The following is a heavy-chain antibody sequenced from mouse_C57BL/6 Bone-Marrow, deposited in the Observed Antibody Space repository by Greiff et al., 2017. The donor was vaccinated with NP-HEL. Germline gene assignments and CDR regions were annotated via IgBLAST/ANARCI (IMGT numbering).Heavy chain of an antibody. CDR3: ARGGWDKAWFAY. CDR1: GYSFTDYN. Sequence: EVKLMESGPELVKPGASVKISCKASGYSFTDYNMNWVKQSHGKSLEWIGVINPNYGTTSYNQKFKGKATLTVDQSSSTAYMQLNSLTSEDSAVYYCARGGWDKAWFAYWGQGTLVTVCA. V-gene: IGHV1-39*01. J-gene: IGHJ3*01. CDR2: INPNYGTT. D-gene: IGHD4-1*01.